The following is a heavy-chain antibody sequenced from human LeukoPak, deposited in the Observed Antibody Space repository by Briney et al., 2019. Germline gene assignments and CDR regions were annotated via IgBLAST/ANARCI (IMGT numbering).Heavy chain of an antibody. CDR1: GGSVSSYY. J-gene: IGHJ4*02. V-gene: IGHV4-59*02. CDR2: IFYSGGA. D-gene: IGHD5-24*01. CDR3: ARAVPVRGGYTFDY. Sequence: SETLSLTCTVSGGSVSSYYWSWIRQLPGKGLEWIGYIFYSGGANYNPSLKSRVTMSVDTSKNQFSLKLSSMTAADTAVYYCARAVPVRGGYTFDYWGQGTLVTVSS.